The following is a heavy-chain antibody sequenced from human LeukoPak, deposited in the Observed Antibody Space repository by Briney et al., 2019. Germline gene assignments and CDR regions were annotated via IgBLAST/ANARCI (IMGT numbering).Heavy chain of an antibody. CDR1: GFTFSSYA. J-gene: IGHJ4*02. D-gene: IGHD3-3*01. CDR3: AKDLSAIFGVVIYFDY. V-gene: IGHV3-23*01. CDR2: ISGSGGST. Sequence: GGSLRLSCAASGFTFSSYAMSWVRQAPGKGLEWVSAISGSGGSTYYADSVKGRFTISRDNPKNTLYLQMNSLRAEDTAVYYCAKDLSAIFGVVIYFDYWGQGTLVTVSS.